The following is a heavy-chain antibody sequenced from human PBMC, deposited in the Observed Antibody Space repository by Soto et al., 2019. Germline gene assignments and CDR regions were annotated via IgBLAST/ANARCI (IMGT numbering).Heavy chain of an antibody. D-gene: IGHD2-8*02. CDR2: IYYSGST. CDR3: ARDKITGLFDY. CDR1: GGSISSYY. V-gene: IGHV4-59*12. J-gene: IGHJ4*02. Sequence: KTSETLSLTCTVSGGSISSYYWSWIRQPPGKGLEWIGYIYYSGSTNYNPSLKSRVTISVDTSKNQFSLKLTSVTAADTAVYYGARDKITGLFDYWGQGTLVTVPS.